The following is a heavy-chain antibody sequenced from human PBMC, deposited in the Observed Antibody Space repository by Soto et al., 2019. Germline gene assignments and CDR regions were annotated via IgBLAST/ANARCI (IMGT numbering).Heavy chain of an antibody. J-gene: IGHJ4*02. CDR3: ANRYYDGSGYLHDY. D-gene: IGHD3-22*01. V-gene: IGHV4-4*02. CDR2: IYHMGST. Sequence: PSETLSLTCNVSGDSISSSNWCSWVRQPPGKGLEWIGEIYHMGSTNYNPSLKSRVAVSVDTSKNQFSLRLSSVAAADTAVYYCANRYYDGSGYLHDYWGQGILVTVSS. CDR1: GDSISSSNW.